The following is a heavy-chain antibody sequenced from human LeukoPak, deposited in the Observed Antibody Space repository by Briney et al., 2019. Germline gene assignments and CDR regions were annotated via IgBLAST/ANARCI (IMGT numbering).Heavy chain of an antibody. J-gene: IGHJ1*01. CDR3: ARGFLSRWLQMSYYFQH. CDR2: INPNSGGT. V-gene: IGHV1-2*02. CDR1: GYTFTGYY. D-gene: IGHD5-24*01. Sequence: ASVKVSCKASGYTFTGYYMHWVRQAPGQGLEWMGWINPNSGGTNYAQKFQGRVTMTRDTSISTAYMELSSLRSEDTAVYYCARGFLSRWLQMSYYFQHWGQGTLVTVSS.